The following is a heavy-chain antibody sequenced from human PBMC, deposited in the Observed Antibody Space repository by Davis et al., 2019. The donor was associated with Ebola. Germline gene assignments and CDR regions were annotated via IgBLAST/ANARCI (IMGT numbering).Heavy chain of an antibody. Sequence: GESLKISCKGSGYSFTSYWISWVRQMPGKGLEWVGRIDPSDSYTDYSPSFQGHVTISTDKSINTAYLQWNSLKASDTAMYFCTRHFVGKLFGMDVWGQGTMVIVSS. CDR1: GYSFTSYW. V-gene: IGHV5-10-1*01. D-gene: IGHD2/OR15-2a*01. CDR2: IDPSDSYT. J-gene: IGHJ6*02. CDR3: TRHFVGKLFGMDV.